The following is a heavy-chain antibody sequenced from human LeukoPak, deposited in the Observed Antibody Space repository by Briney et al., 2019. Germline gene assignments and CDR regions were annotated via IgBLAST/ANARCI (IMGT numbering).Heavy chain of an antibody. J-gene: IGHJ4*02. CDR1: GDSVTNTYW. Sequence: PSETLSLTCAVSGDSVTNTYWWSWVRQSPEKGLEWVGEISHSGATNHNPSLKNRVTMSVDKSKNQLSLRMNSVTAADAAIYYCVRGDNYMFDYWGQGTLVTVSS. V-gene: IGHV4-4*02. D-gene: IGHD3-10*01. CDR2: ISHSGAT. CDR3: VRGDNYMFDY.